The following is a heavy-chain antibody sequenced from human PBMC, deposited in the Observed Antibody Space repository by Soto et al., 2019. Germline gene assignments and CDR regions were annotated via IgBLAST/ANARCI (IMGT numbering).Heavy chain of an antibody. V-gene: IGHV1-24*01. Sequence: ASVKVSRKVSGYTLTELSMHWVQQTPGKGLEWMGGFDPEDGETIYAQKFQGRVTMTEDTSTDTAYMELSSLRSEDTAVYYCATGRIAAAGFFDYWGQGTLVTVSS. J-gene: IGHJ4*02. CDR3: ATGRIAAAGFFDY. D-gene: IGHD6-13*01. CDR2: FDPEDGET. CDR1: GYTLTELS.